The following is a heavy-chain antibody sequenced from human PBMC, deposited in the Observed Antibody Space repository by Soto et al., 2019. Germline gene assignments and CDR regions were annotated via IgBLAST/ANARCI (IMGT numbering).Heavy chain of an antibody. Sequence: GGSLRLSCAASGFAVSNTYMTWVRQAPGKGLEWVSVIFTDGSTYYADSVKGRFTTSRDYSKNAVFLQMNSLRADDTALYYCARGHSVTPDYWGQGTLVTVSS. D-gene: IGHD4-17*01. CDR1: GFAVSNTY. V-gene: IGHV3-53*01. CDR3: ARGHSVTPDY. CDR2: IFTDGST. J-gene: IGHJ4*02.